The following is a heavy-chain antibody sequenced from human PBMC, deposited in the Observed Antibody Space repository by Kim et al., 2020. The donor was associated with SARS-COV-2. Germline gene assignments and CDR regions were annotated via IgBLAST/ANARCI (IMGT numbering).Heavy chain of an antibody. CDR2: TNPNSGDT. Sequence: ASVKVSCKTSGYTFTGYYMHWVRQAPGQGLEWMGWTNPNSGDTKYAQKFQGRVTMTRDTSITTVYMEVSSLRSDDTAVYYCARRRGGFTGSSGFDYWGQGTLVTVSS. V-gene: IGHV1-2*02. J-gene: IGHJ4*02. CDR1: GYTFTGYY. D-gene: IGHD6-13*01. CDR3: ARRRGGFTGSSGFDY.